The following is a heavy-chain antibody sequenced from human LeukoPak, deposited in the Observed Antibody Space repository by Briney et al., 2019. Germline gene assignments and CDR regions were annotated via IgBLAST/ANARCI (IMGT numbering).Heavy chain of an antibody. CDR2: IYHSGST. V-gene: IGHV4-4*02. Sequence: SETLSLTCAVSGGSISSSKWWNWVRQPPGKGLEWSGEIYHSGSTNYNPSLKSRVTISVDKSKNQFSLKLSSVTAADTAVYYCARYSGSPYYFDYWGQGTLVTVSS. J-gene: IGHJ4*02. D-gene: IGHD1-26*01. CDR3: ARYSGSPYYFDY. CDR1: GGSISSSKW.